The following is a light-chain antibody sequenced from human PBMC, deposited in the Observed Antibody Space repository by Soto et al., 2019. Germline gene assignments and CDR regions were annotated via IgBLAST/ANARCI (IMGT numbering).Light chain of an antibody. CDR3: VAWDDDLSARV. V-gene: IGLV1-47*01. CDR1: RSNIGSSI. J-gene: IGLJ3*02. CDR2: MNN. Sequence: QSALTQPPSLSGTPGQTVTISCLGSRSNIGSSIVHWYQQLPGTAPKHLIYMNNQRPAGVPDRFSGSKSGTSASLVISALRSEDEADYYCVAWDDDLSARVFGGGTK.